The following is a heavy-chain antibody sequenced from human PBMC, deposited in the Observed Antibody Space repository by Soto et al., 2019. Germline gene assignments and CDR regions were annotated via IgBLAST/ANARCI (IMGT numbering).Heavy chain of an antibody. CDR3: ARHPGSSYAPLDY. D-gene: IGHD1-26*01. J-gene: IGHJ4*02. CDR2: IYYSGST. CDR1: GGSISSSSYY. V-gene: IGHV4-39*01. Sequence: SETLSLTCTVSGGSISSSSYYWGWIRQPPGKGLEWIGTIYYSGSTYYKPSLKSQVTKSVDKSKNKIYMKLSSVTAADTVVFYCARHPGSSYAPLDYWGQGTLVTVS.